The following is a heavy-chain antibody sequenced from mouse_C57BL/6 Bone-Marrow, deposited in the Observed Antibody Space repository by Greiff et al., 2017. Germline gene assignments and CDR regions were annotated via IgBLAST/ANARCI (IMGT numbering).Heavy chain of an antibody. J-gene: IGHJ2*01. CDR1: GYTFTSYG. Sequence: QVHVKQSGAELARPGASVKLSCKASGYTFTSYGISWVKQRTGQGLEWIGEIYPRSGNTYYNEKFKGKATLTADKSSSTAYMELRSLTSEDSAVYFCARGGFKVVAWSQGTTLTVSA. D-gene: IGHD1-1*01. CDR3: ARGGFKVVA. V-gene: IGHV1-81*01. CDR2: IYPRSGNT.